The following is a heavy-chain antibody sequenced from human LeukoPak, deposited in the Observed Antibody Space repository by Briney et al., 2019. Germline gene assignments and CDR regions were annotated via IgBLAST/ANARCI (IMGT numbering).Heavy chain of an antibody. J-gene: IGHJ4*02. V-gene: IGHV3-30*18. CDR2: ISYDGSNK. CDR3: AKGPYSSSWYDY. D-gene: IGHD6-13*01. CDR1: GFTFSSYG. Sequence: GGSLRLSCAAYGFTFSSYGMHWVRQAPGKGLEWVAVISYDGSNKYYADSVKGRFTISRDNPKNTLCLQMNSLRAEDTAVYYCAKGPYSSSWYDYWGQGTLVTVSS.